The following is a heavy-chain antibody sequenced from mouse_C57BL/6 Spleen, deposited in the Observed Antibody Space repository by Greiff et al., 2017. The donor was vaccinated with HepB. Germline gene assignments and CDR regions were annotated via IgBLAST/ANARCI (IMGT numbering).Heavy chain of an antibody. Sequence: EVQLQQSGPELVKPGASVKISCKASGYTFTDYYMNWVKQSHGKSLEWIGDINPNNGGTSYNQKFKGKATLTVDKSSSTAYMELRSLTSEDSAVYYCARRGNVYYFDYWGQGTTLTVSS. CDR2: INPNNGGT. J-gene: IGHJ2*01. CDR1: GYTFTDYY. D-gene: IGHD2-1*01. CDR3: ARRGNVYYFDY. V-gene: IGHV1-26*01.